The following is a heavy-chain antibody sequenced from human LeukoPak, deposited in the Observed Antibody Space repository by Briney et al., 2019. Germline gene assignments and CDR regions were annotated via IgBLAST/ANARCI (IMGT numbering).Heavy chain of an antibody. J-gene: IGHJ4*02. D-gene: IGHD3-9*01. CDR3: AKILRYFDWPALDY. Sequence: GGSLRLSCAASGFTFSSYAMSWVRQAPGKGLEWVPAISGSGGSTYYADSVKGRFTISRDNSKNTLYLQMNSLRAEDTAVYYCAKILRYFDWPALDYWGQGTLVTVSS. CDR2: ISGSGGST. CDR1: GFTFSSYA. V-gene: IGHV3-23*01.